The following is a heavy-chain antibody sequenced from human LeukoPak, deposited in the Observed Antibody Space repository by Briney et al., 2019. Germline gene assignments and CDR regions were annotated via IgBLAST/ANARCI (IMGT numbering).Heavy chain of an antibody. CDR2: ISSSGSTI. D-gene: IGHD3-9*01. Sequence: GGSLRLSCAASGFTFSSCEMNWVRQAPGKGLEWVSYISSSGSTIYYADSVKGRFTISRDNAKNSLYLQMNSLRAEDTAVYYCARGLSDYDILTGYYYYYGMDVWGQGTTVTVSS. CDR3: ARGLSDYDILTGYYYYYGMDV. CDR1: GFTFSSCE. J-gene: IGHJ6*02. V-gene: IGHV3-48*03.